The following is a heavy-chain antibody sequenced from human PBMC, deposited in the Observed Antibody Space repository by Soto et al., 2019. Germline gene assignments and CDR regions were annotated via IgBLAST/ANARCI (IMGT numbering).Heavy chain of an antibody. CDR2: IIPIFGTA. D-gene: IGHD3-16*02. J-gene: IGHJ4*02. CDR3: ARDPWYYDYVWGSYRSYYFEY. CDR1: GGTFSSYA. V-gene: IGHV1-69*13. Sequence: VKVSCKASGGTFSSYAISWVRQAPVQGLEWMGGIIPIFGTANSAEKFQGRVTITADESTSTAYMELSSLRSEETAVYYCARDPWYYDYVWGSYRSYYFEYWGQGTLVTVSS.